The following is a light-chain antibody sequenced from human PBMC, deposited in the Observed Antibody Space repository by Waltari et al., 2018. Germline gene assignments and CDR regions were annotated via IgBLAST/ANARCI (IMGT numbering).Light chain of an antibody. CDR3: AVCDDDLGGV. CDR1: NSNIGSNS. CDR2: NHN. Sequence: QSVLTQPPSVSGTPGQRVTISCSGSNSNIGSNSVNWYQQLPGTAPKLLIYNHNQWPSGVPDRFSSSESGTSASLAITGLQSEDEADYYCAVCDDDLGGVFGGGTKLTVL. V-gene: IGLV1-44*01. J-gene: IGLJ3*02.